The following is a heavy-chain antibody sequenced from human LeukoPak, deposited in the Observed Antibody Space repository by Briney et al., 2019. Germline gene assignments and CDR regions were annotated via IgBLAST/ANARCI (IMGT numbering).Heavy chain of an antibody. J-gene: IGHJ5*02. CDR2: ISSSSSTI. Sequence: GGSLRLSCAASGFTFSSYSMNWVRQAPGKGLEWVSYISSSSSTIYDADSVKGRFTTSRDNSKNALYLQMNSLRGDDTAVYYCAKRTDVLTGFYNAWGLGTLVTVSS. CDR1: GFTFSSYS. V-gene: IGHV3-48*01. CDR3: AKRTDVLTGFYNA. D-gene: IGHD3-9*01.